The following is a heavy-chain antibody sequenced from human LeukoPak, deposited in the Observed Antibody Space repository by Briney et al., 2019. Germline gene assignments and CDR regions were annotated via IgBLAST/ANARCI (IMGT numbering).Heavy chain of an antibody. Sequence: GRSLRLSCAASGFTFDDYAMHWVRQAPGKGLEWVSGISWNSGSTGYADSVKGRFTISRDNAKNSLYLQMNSLRAEDTALYYCAKIPARLGAFDIWGQGTMVTVSS. CDR1: GFTFDDYA. CDR3: AKIPARLGAFDI. CDR2: ISWNSGST. V-gene: IGHV3-9*01. J-gene: IGHJ3*02. D-gene: IGHD6-19*01.